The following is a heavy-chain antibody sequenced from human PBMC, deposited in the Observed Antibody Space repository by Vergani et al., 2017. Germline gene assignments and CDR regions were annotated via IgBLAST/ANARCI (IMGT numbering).Heavy chain of an antibody. Sequence: EVPLVESGGGLVQPGGSLRLSCAASGFTSSSYDMHWVRQATGKGLEWVSAIGTAGDTYYPGSVKGRFTSSRENAKNSLYLQMNSLRAGDTAVYYCARWAGDEGFDYWGQGTLVTVSS. CDR1: GFTSSSYD. D-gene: IGHD7-27*01. CDR3: ARWAGDEGFDY. J-gene: IGHJ4*02. V-gene: IGHV3-13*01. CDR2: IGTAGDT.